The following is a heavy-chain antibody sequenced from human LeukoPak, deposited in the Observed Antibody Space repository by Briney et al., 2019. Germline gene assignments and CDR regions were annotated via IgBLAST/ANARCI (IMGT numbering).Heavy chain of an antibody. D-gene: IGHD3-10*01. J-gene: IGHJ4*02. CDR3: ARDYASDY. V-gene: IGHV3-48*03. Sequence: PGGSLRLSRAASGFTFSRYEMNWVRQAPGKGLEWVSYISRSGDTIYFADSVKGRFTISRDNAKNSLYLQMSSLRAEDTAVYYCARDYASDYWGQGTLVTVSS. CDR2: ISRSGDTI. CDR1: GFTFSRYE.